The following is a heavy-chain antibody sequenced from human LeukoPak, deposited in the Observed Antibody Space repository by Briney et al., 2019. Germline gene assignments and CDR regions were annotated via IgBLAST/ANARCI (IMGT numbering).Heavy chain of an antibody. J-gene: IGHJ4*02. D-gene: IGHD6-13*01. CDR1: GGSISSYY. Sequence: SETLSLTCTVSGGSISSYYWSWIRQPPGKGLEWIGYIYHSGSTYYNPSLKSRVTISVDRSKNQFSLKLSSVTAADTAVYYCARDGAAAGISFDYWGQGTLVTVSS. V-gene: IGHV4-59*12. CDR2: IYHSGST. CDR3: ARDGAAAGISFDY.